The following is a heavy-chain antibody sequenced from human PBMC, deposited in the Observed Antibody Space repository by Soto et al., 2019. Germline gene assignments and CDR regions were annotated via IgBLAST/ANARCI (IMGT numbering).Heavy chain of an antibody. V-gene: IGHV1-18*01. CDR3: ARDIEGAYSAASPFDY. D-gene: IGHD5-18*01. CDR2: IRAYNGNT. CDR1: GYTFTDYG. Sequence: QIQLVQSGGEVKKPGASVKVSCKASGYTFTDYGISWVRQAPGQGPEWMGWIRAYNGNTNYPQKVQGRVTMTTDTSTTTAYMELRSLTSDDTAVYYCARDIEGAYSAASPFDYWGQGTLITVSS. J-gene: IGHJ4*02.